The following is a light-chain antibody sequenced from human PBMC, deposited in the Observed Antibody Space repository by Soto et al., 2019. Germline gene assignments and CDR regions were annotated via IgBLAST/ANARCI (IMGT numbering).Light chain of an antibody. Sequence: EVELTQSPGTLSLSPGERATLSCRASRSVSSSHLAWYQQKRGQAPRLLIYDTSTRATGIPDRFSGSGSGTDFTLTISRLEPEDFAVYHCQQYGASPWTFGPGTKVDIK. CDR2: DTS. CDR1: RSVSSSH. V-gene: IGKV3-20*01. CDR3: QQYGASPWT. J-gene: IGKJ1*01.